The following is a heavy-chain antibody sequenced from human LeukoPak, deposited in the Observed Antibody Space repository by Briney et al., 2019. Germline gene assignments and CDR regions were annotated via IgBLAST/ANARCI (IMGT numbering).Heavy chain of an antibody. D-gene: IGHD3-22*01. V-gene: IGHV3-7*01. J-gene: IGHJ3*02. CDR3: GRDGAYSSGLDDAFDI. CDR2: IKQDGSEK. Sequence: GGSLRLSCAASGFTFSSYWMSWVRQAPGKGLEWVANIKQDGSEKYYVDSVKGRFTISRDNAKNSLYLQMNSLRAEDTAVYYCGRDGAYSSGLDDAFDIWGQGTMVTVSS. CDR1: GFTFSSYW.